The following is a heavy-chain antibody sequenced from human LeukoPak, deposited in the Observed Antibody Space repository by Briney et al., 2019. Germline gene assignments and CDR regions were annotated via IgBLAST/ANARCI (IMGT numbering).Heavy chain of an antibody. Sequence: PGGSLRLSCAASGFTLSDYWMHWVRQVPGKGLVWVSRINTSGSSTTYADYVKGRFTISRDNAKNTLYLQMDSLRAEDTGVYYCARSNHADDFWGQGTLVTVSS. V-gene: IGHV3-74*03. J-gene: IGHJ4*02. D-gene: IGHD1-14*01. CDR3: ARSNHADDF. CDR1: GFTLSDYW. CDR2: INTSGSST.